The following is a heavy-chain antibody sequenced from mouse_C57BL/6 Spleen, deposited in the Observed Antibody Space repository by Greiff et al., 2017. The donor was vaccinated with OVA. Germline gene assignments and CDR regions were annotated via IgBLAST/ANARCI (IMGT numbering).Heavy chain of an antibody. D-gene: IGHD1-1*01. CDR1: GYAFSSSW. J-gene: IGHJ2*01. Sequence: VHLVESGPELVKPGASVKISCKASGYAFSSSWMNWVKQRPGKGLEWIGRIYPGDGDTNYNGKFKGKATLTADKSSSTAYMQLSSLTSEDSAVYFCARGHYYGSSPYFDYWGQGTTLTVSS. V-gene: IGHV1-82*01. CDR3: ARGHYYGSSPYFDY. CDR2: IYPGDGDT.